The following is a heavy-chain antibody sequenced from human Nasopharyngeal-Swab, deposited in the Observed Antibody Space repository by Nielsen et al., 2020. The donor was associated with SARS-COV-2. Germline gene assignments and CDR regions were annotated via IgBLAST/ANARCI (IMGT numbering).Heavy chain of an antibody. V-gene: IGHV3-9*01. CDR2: ITWNSGT. J-gene: IGHJ4*02. Sequence: SLKISCVDSGFTYDDYAMQWVRQAPGKGLEWVSGITWNSGTGYTDSVKGRFTISRDNARNSLYLQMNSLRVDDTALYYCTKGRADYSNPSFDNWGQGTLVTVSS. D-gene: IGHD4-11*01. CDR1: GFTYDDYA. CDR3: TKGRADYSNPSFDN.